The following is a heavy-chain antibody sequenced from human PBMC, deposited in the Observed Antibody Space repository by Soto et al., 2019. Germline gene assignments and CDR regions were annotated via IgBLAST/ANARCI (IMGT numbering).Heavy chain of an antibody. D-gene: IGHD3-9*01. J-gene: IGHJ3*02. CDR2: IHYSGST. Sequence: PSETLSLTCTVSGGSISSYYWSWIRQPPGKGLEWIGYIHYSGSTNYNPSLKSRVTISVDTSKNQFSLKLSSVTAADTAVYYCARALILTGYYIHDAFDIWGQGTMVTVSS. CDR1: GGSISSYY. CDR3: ARALILTGYYIHDAFDI. V-gene: IGHV4-59*01.